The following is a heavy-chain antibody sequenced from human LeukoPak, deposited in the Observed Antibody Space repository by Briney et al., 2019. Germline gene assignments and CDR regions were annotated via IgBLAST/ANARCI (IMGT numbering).Heavy chain of an antibody. CDR1: GYSISSGYY. J-gene: IGHJ6*02. Sequence: SETLSLTCTVSGYSISSGYYWGWIRQPPGKGLEWIGSIYHSGSTYYNPSLKSRVTISVDTSKNQFSLKLSSVTAADTAVYFCARAGFGCSSTSCYHYYYGMDVWGQGTTVTVSS. CDR2: IYHSGST. V-gene: IGHV4-38-2*02. CDR3: ARAGFGCSSTSCYHYYYGMDV. D-gene: IGHD2-2*01.